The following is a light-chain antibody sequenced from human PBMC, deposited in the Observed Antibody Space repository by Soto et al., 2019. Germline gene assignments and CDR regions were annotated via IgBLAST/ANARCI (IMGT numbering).Light chain of an antibody. CDR1: QSVSTSF. Sequence: EIVLTQSPGPLSVSPVEIATLSFRAIQSVSTSFLAWYQQKPGQAPRLLIYGAFSRATGIPDRFSGSGSGTDFTLTISRLEPEDFAVYYCQQYGNSIPITFGQGTRLEIK. CDR2: GAF. CDR3: QQYGNSIPIT. V-gene: IGKV3-20*01. J-gene: IGKJ5*01.